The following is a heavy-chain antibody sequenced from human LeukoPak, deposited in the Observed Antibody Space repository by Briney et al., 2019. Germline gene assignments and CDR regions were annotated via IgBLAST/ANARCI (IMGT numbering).Heavy chain of an antibody. CDR2: IYHSGST. CDR1: GYSISSGYY. J-gene: IGHJ4*02. V-gene: IGHV4-38-2*02. D-gene: IGHD3-22*01. CDR3: ARAGRGNYYDSSGRRPSSFDY. Sequence: SETLSLTCTVSGYSISSGYYWGWIRQPPGQGLEWIGSIYHSGSTYYNPSLKSRVTISVDTSKNQFSLKLSSVTAADTAVYYCARAGRGNYYDSSGRRPSSFDYWGQGTLVTVSS.